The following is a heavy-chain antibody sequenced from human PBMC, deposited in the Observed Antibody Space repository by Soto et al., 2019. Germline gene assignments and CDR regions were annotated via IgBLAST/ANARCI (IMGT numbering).Heavy chain of an antibody. J-gene: IGHJ6*02. Sequence: QVQLVQSGAEVKKPGASVKVSCKASGYTFTSYDINWVRQATGQGLEWMGWMNPNSGNTGYAQKFQGSVTMNRNTSISTAYMELSSLRSEDTAVYYCARVPTIFGVVIMGYYYGMDVWGQGTTVTVSS. CDR1: GYTFTSYD. D-gene: IGHD3-3*01. CDR2: MNPNSGNT. CDR3: ARVPTIFGVVIMGYYYGMDV. V-gene: IGHV1-8*01.